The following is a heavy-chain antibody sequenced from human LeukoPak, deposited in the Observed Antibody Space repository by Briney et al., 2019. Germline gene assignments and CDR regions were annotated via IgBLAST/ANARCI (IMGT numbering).Heavy chain of an antibody. V-gene: IGHV4-59*01. D-gene: IGHD3-22*01. CDR2: IYYSGGT. CDR3: ARARNYYDSSDYYYEGDAFDI. CDR1: GGSISSYY. Sequence: SETLSLTCTVSGGSISSYYWSWIRQPPGKGLEWIGYIYYSGGTTYNPSLKSRVTISLDTSKNQFSLKLSSVTAADTAVYYCARARNYYDSSDYYYEGDAFDIWGQGTMVTVSS. J-gene: IGHJ3*02.